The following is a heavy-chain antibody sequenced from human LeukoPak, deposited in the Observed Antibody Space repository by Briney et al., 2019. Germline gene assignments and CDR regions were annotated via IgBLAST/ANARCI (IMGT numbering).Heavy chain of an antibody. CDR1: GGSINSYY. J-gene: IGHJ5*02. Sequence: SETLSLTCTVSGGSINSYYWSWIRQPPGKGLEWIGYIYYSGSTEYNPSLKSRVTISVDTSKNQFSLKMSSVTAADTALYYCARARDGHINNWFDPWGQGTLVTVSS. D-gene: IGHD5-24*01. CDR3: ARARDGHINNWFDP. V-gene: IGHV4-59*01. CDR2: IYYSGST.